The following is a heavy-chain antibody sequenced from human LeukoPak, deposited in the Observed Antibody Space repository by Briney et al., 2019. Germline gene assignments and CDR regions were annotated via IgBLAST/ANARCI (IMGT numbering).Heavy chain of an antibody. CDR2: INPNSGGT. CDR3: ARDYYYDSSYYFDY. Sequence: ASVKVSCKASGYTFTGYYMHWVRQAPGQGLEWMGWINPNSGGTNYAQKFQGRVTMTTDTSTSTAYMELRSLRSDDTAVYYCARDYYYDSSYYFDYWSQGTLVTVSS. V-gene: IGHV1-2*02. J-gene: IGHJ4*02. D-gene: IGHD3-22*01. CDR1: GYTFTGYY.